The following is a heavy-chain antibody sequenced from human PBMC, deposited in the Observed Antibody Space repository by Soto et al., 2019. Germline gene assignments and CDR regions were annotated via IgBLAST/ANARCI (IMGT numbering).Heavy chain of an antibody. CDR2: ISSSSSTI. J-gene: IGHJ6*02. D-gene: IGHD5-12*01. Sequence: PVGSLRLSCAASGFNFSSYSMNWVRQAPGKGLEWVSYISSSSSTIYYADSVKGRFTISRDNAKNSLYLQMNSLRAEDTAVYYCARDIEWLLEYYYYGMDVWGQGTTVTVSS. CDR1: GFNFSSYS. V-gene: IGHV3-48*01. CDR3: ARDIEWLLEYYYYGMDV.